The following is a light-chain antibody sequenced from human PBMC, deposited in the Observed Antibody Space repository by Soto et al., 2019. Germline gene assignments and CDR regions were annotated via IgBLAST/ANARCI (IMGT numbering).Light chain of an antibody. CDR3: QQYNNWPPWT. CDR1: QTINIY. Sequence: DIQMTQSPSSLSASVGDRVTITCRPSQTINIYLSCYQQKPGKAPKFRIFGASNFQGGVSSRFSGCGSGTDFTLTISSLQSEDFAVYYCQQYNNWPPWTFGQGTKVEIK. J-gene: IGKJ1*01. V-gene: IGKV1-39*01. CDR2: GAS.